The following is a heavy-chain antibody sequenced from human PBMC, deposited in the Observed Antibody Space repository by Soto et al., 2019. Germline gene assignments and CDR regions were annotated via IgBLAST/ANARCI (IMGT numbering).Heavy chain of an antibody. V-gene: IGHV1-18*01. CDR1: GYTFTSYG. CDR2: ISAYNGNT. CDR3: ASGVAYCGGACPQGLDAFDI. D-gene: IGHD2-21*02. J-gene: IGHJ3*02. Sequence: QVQLVQSGAEVKKPGASVKVSCKASGYTFTSYGISWVRQAPGQGLEWMGWISAYNGNTNYAQKLQGRVTMTTDTSTSTAYMELRSLRSDDTAVYYCASGVAYCGGACPQGLDAFDIWGQGTMVTVSS.